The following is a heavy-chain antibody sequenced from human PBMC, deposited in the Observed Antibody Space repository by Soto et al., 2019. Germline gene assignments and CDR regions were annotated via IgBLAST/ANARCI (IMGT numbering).Heavy chain of an antibody. CDR1: GFTFSSYA. V-gene: IGHV3-30-3*01. CDR3: ARDSYSNYGATYYYYYGMDV. D-gene: IGHD4-4*01. Sequence: PGGSMRLSCAASGFTFSSYAMHWVRQAPGKGLEWVAVISYVGSNKYYADSVKGRFTISRNNSKNTLYLQKNNLRDEDKAVYYCARDSYSNYGATYYYYYGMDVWGQETKVTVSS. CDR2: ISYVGSNK. J-gene: IGHJ6*02.